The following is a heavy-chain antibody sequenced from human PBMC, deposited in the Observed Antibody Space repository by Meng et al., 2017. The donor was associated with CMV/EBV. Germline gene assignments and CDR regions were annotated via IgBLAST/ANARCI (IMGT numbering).Heavy chain of an antibody. CDR2: LYSGDSST. Sequence: GGSLRLSCAASGFTFSSYAMSWVRQAPGKGLEWVSVLYSGDSSTYYVDSVKGRFTISRDNSKNTLYLQMNSLRAEDTAVYYCARDRRPNWFDPWGQGTLVTVSS. CDR3: ARDRRPNWFDP. V-gene: IGHV3-23*03. J-gene: IGHJ5*02. CDR1: GFTFSSYA.